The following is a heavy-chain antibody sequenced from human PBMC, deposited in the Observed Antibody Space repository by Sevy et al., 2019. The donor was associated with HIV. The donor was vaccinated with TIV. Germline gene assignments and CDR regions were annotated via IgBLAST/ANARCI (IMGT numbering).Heavy chain of an antibody. J-gene: IGHJ4*02. CDR2: IRISGGNT. Sequence: GRSLRLSCAASGFTFSNYAMSWVRQAPGKGLEWVSSIRISGGNTYYADSMKGRFTISRDNSKNTLYLQMNSLRAEDTAVYYCAKEWTQLSDWYGELDYWGQGSLVTVSS. CDR3: AKEWTQLSDWYGELDY. D-gene: IGHD6-19*01. V-gene: IGHV3-23*01. CDR1: GFTFSNYA.